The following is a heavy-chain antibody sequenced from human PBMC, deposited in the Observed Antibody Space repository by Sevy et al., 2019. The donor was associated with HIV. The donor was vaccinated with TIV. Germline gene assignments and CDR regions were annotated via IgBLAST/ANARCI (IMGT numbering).Heavy chain of an antibody. J-gene: IGHJ6*02. D-gene: IGHD3-9*01. Sequence: ASVKVSCKASGYTFTSYGISWVRQAPGQGLEWMGWISAYNGNTNYAQMLQGRVTMTTDTSTSTAYMELRSLRSDDTAVYYCARDPYDILTGYYNDLDLVEAYYYYYGMDVWGQGTTVTVSS. V-gene: IGHV1-18*01. CDR2: ISAYNGNT. CDR3: ARDPYDILTGYYNDLDLVEAYYYYYGMDV. CDR1: GYTFTSYG.